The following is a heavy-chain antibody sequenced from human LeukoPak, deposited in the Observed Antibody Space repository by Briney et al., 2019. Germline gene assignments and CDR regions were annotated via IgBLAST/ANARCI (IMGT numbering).Heavy chain of an antibody. D-gene: IGHD3-22*01. CDR3: ARSRGDSSGYYYPYVAFDI. Sequence: GASVKVSCKASGYTFTGYFIHWVRQAPGQGLEWMGWINPNSGATNYAQKFQGRVTMTRDTSISTAYMELSRLRSDDTAVYYCARSRGDSSGYYYPYVAFDIWGQGTMVTVSS. CDR2: INPNSGAT. CDR1: GYTFTGYF. J-gene: IGHJ3*02. V-gene: IGHV1-2*02.